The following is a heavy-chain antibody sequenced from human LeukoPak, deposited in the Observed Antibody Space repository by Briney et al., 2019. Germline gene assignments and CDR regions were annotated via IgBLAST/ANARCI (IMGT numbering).Heavy chain of an antibody. CDR2: IKQDGSEK. CDR1: GFTFGDHA. D-gene: IGHD6-19*01. V-gene: IGHV3-7*01. Sequence: GGSLRLSCTASGFTFGDHAMSWVRQAPGKGLEWVANIKQDGSEKYYVDSVKGRFTISRDNAKKLLYLQMNSLRVEDTAVYYCARDRGSSGRLGRFDNWGQGTLVTVSP. J-gene: IGHJ4*02. CDR3: ARDRGSSGRLGRFDN.